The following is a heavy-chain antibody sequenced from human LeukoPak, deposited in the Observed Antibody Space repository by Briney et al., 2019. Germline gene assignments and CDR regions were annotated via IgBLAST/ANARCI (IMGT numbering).Heavy chain of an antibody. Sequence: GASVKVSCKVSGYTLTELSMHWVRRAPGKGLEWMGGFDPEDGETIYAQKFQGRVTMTEDTSTDTAYMELSSLRSEDTAVYYCATDTPYCSSTSCPRNYYYMDVWGKGTTVTVSS. V-gene: IGHV1-24*01. J-gene: IGHJ6*03. CDR2: FDPEDGET. CDR1: GYTLTELS. CDR3: ATDTPYCSSTSCPRNYYYMDV. D-gene: IGHD2-2*01.